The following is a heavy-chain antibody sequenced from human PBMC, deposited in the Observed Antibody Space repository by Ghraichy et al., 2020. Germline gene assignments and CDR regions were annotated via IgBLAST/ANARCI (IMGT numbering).Heavy chain of an antibody. CDR3: AREGGHTYYYDSSGYYLDAFDI. CDR1: GGTFSSYA. V-gene: IGHV1-69*13. D-gene: IGHD3-22*01. J-gene: IGHJ3*02. CDR2: IIPIFGTA. Sequence: SVKVSCKASGGTFSSYAISWVRQAPGQGLEWMGGIIPIFGTANYAQKFQGRVTITADESTSTAYMELSSLRSEDTAVYYCAREGGHTYYYDSSGYYLDAFDIWGQGTMVTVSS.